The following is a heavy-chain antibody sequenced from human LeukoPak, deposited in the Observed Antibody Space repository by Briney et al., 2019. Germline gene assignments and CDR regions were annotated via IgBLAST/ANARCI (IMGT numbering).Heavy chain of an antibody. CDR2: ITTNTGNP. Sequence: ASVEVSCKASGYTFTSYAMNWVRQAPGQGLEWMGWITTNTGNPTYAQGFTGRFVFSLDTSVSTAYLQISSLKAEDTAVYYCARSGDSSGWYSDFWGQGTLVTVSS. CDR1: GYTFTSYA. CDR3: ARSGDSSGWYSDF. J-gene: IGHJ4*02. V-gene: IGHV7-4-1*02. D-gene: IGHD6-19*01.